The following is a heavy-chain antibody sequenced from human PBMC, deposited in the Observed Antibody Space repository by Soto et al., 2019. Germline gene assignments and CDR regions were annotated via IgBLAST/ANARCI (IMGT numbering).Heavy chain of an antibody. CDR3: ARLIFGIRYYYGMDV. J-gene: IGHJ6*02. CDR2: IYPGDSDT. CDR1: GYSFTSYW. V-gene: IGHV5-51*01. Sequence: GESLKISCKGSGYSFTSYWIGWVRQMPGKGLEWMGIIYPGDSDTRYSPSFQGQVTISADKSISTAYLQWSSLKASDTAMYYCARLIFGIRYYYGMDVWGQGTTVTVSS. D-gene: IGHD3-10*01.